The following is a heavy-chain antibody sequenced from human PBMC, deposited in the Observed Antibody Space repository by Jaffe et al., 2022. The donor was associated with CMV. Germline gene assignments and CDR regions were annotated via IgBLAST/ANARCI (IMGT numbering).Heavy chain of an antibody. CDR2: IYTSGST. CDR1: GGSISSYY. D-gene: IGHD6-19*01. CDR3: ARSPQWPGMGWFDP. V-gene: IGHV4-4*07. J-gene: IGHJ5*02. Sequence: QVQLQESGPGLVKPSETLSLTCTVSGGSISSYYWSWIRQPAGKGLEWIGRIYTSGSTNYNPSLKSRVTMSVDTSKNQFSLKLSSVTAADTAVYYCARSPQWPGMGWFDPWGQGTLVTVSS.